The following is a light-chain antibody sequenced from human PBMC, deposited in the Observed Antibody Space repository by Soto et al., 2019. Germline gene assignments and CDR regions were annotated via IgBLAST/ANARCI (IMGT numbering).Light chain of an antibody. CDR2: AAS. CDR1: QGIRND. V-gene: IGKV1-17*01. CDR3: LQYNSYPRT. J-gene: IGKJ2*01. Sequence: DIQMTQSPSSLSASVGDRVTFTCRASQGIRNDLVWYQQKPGKAPKRLIYAASSWQSGVPSRFSGSGREVPRDFTITISSLQPEDFATYYFLQYNSYPRTFGQGTKLEIK.